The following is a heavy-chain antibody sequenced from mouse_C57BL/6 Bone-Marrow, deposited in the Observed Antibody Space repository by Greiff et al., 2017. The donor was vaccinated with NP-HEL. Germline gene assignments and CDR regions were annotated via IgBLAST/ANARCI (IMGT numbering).Heavy chain of an antibody. CDR3: ARRKRENWAALFDY. J-gene: IGHJ2*01. D-gene: IGHD1-2*01. CDR2: IHPNSGST. CDR1: GYTFTSYW. V-gene: IGHV1-64*01. Sequence: QVQLQQPGAELVKPGASVKLSCKASGYTFTSYWMHWVKQRPGQGLEWIGMIHPNSGSTNYNEKFKSKATLTVDKSSSTAYMQLSSLTSEDSAVYYCARRKRENWAALFDYWGQGTTLTVSS.